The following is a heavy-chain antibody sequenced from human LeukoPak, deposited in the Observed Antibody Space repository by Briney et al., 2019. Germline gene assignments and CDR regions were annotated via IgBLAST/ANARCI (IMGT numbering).Heavy chain of an antibody. V-gene: IGHV4-30-2*01. J-gene: IGHJ4*02. CDR3: TRAWYRAFDY. CDR1: GGSISSGGYS. Sequence: PSETLSLTCAVSGGSISSGGYSWSWIRQPPGKGLEWIGYIYHSGSTYYNPSLKSRVTISVDRSKNQFSLQLNSVTPEDTAVYYCTRAWYRAFDYWGQGTLVAVSS. D-gene: IGHD6-13*01. CDR2: IYHSGST.